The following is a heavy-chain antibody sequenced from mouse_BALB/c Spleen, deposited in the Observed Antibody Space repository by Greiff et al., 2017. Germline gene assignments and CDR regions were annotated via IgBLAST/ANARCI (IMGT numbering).Heavy chain of an antibody. D-gene: IGHD2-4*01. V-gene: IGHV1-87*01. J-gene: IGHJ1*01. Sequence: QVQLKQSGAELARPGASVKLSCKASGYTFTSYWMQWVKQRPGQGLEWIGAIYPGDGDTRYTQKFKGKATLTADKSSSTAYMQLSSLASEDSAVYYCATYDSNWYFDVWGAGTTVTVSS. CDR2: IYPGDGDT. CDR3: ATYDSNWYFDV. CDR1: GYTFTSYW.